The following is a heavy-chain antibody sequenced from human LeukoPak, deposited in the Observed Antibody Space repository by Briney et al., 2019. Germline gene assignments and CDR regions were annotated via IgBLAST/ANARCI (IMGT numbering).Heavy chain of an antibody. CDR1: GFTFSSYG. CDR3: AKTSRWFGEIEYFQH. Sequence: PGGSLRLSCAASGFTFSSYGMHWVRQAPGKGLEWVAFIRYDGSNKYYADSVKGRFTISRDNSKNTLYLQMNSPRAEDTAVYYCAKTSRWFGEIEYFQHWGQGTLVTVSS. J-gene: IGHJ1*01. V-gene: IGHV3-30*02. CDR2: IRYDGSNK. D-gene: IGHD3-10*01.